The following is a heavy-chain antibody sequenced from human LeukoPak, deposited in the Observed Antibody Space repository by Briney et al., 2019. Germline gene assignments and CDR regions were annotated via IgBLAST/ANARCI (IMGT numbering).Heavy chain of an antibody. J-gene: IGHJ4*02. V-gene: IGHV4-34*01. CDR3: ASPTRSGRDY. Sequence: SETLSLTCLLYGRSLSGFYCSWIRQPPGKGMRSIREINHSGSSNYNPFLKSRDTITVDTYKKQCSLKLSYAAAADTAVYCCASPTRSGRDYWGQATLVTVSS. CDR2: INHSGSS. CDR1: GRSLSGFY.